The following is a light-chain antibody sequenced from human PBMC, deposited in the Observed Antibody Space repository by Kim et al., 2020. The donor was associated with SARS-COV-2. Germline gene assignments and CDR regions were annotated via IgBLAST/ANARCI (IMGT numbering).Light chain of an antibody. CDR1: QSIVSY. CDR3: QQSYSSPWT. CDR2: GAS. J-gene: IGKJ1*01. V-gene: IGKV1-39*01. Sequence: DIQMTQSPSSLSASVGDRVTITCRATQSIVSYLNWYQQKPGKAPKLLIYGASTLQSGVLSRFSGSGSGTDFTLTMSSLQAEDFATYYCQQSYSSPWTFGQGTKVDIK.